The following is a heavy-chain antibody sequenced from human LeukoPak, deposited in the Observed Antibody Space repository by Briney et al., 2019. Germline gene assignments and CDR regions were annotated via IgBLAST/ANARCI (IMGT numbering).Heavy chain of an antibody. CDR3: ARRRGDYGSGELNI. CDR2: IYYSGST. Sequence: PSETLSLTCTVSGGSITNYYWYWIRQPPGKGLEWIGSIYYSGSTSYNPSLKSRVTISVDTSKNQFSLKLSSVTAADTAVYYCARRRGDYGSGELNIWGQGTMVTVSS. J-gene: IGHJ3*02. CDR1: GGSITNYY. V-gene: IGHV4-59*08. D-gene: IGHD3-10*01.